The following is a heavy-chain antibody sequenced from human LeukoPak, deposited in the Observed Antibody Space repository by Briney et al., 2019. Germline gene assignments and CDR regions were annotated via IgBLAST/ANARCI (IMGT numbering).Heavy chain of an antibody. CDR3: ASPTLEYSSSLGDY. CDR2: IYYSGST. CDR1: GFTFSDYY. V-gene: IGHV4-38-2*01. D-gene: IGHD6-6*01. Sequence: GSLRLSCAASGFTFSDYYMSWIRQPPGKGLEWIGSIYYSGSTYYNPSLKSRVTISVDTSKNQFSLKLSSVTAADTAVYYCASPTLEYSSSLGDYWGQGTLVTVSS. J-gene: IGHJ4*02.